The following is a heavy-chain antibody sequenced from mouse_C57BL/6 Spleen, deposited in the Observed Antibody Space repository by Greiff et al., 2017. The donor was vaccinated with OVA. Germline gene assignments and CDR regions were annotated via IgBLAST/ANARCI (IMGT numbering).Heavy chain of an antibody. Sequence: DVQLQESGPELVKPGASVKIPCKASGYTFTDYNMDWVKQSHGKSLEWIGDINPNNGGTIYNQKFKGKATLTVDKSSSTAYMELRSLTSEDTAVYYCARRRSNYVNYYAMDYWGQGTSVTVSS. D-gene: IGHD2-5*01. CDR1: GYTFTDYN. CDR3: ARRRSNYVNYYAMDY. CDR2: INPNNGGT. J-gene: IGHJ4*01. V-gene: IGHV1-18*01.